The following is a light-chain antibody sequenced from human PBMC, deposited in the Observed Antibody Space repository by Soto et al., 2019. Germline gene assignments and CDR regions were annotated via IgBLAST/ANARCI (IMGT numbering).Light chain of an antibody. Sequence: DIQMTQSPSSVSASVGDRATITCRASQDISRWLVWYQQKPGKAPKLLIYGAYSLQSGVPSRFSGSGSGTDFTLTISSLQPEDFATYYCQQANSFPLTVGGGTKVELK. J-gene: IGKJ4*01. CDR1: QDISRW. CDR2: GAY. CDR3: QQANSFPLT. V-gene: IGKV1-12*01.